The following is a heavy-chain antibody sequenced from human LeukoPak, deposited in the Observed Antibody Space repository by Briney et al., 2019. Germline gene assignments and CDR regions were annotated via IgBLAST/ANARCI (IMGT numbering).Heavy chain of an antibody. Sequence: GGFLRLSCAASGFTFSTYGMTWVRQAPGRGLEWVSSISSSSSYIYYADSVKGRFTISRDNAKNSLYLQMNSLRAEDTAVYYCAKSGLNRFDYWGQGTLVTVSS. CDR2: ISSSSSYI. V-gene: IGHV3-21*04. CDR1: GFTFSTYG. J-gene: IGHJ4*02. CDR3: AKSGLNRFDY. D-gene: IGHD2-15*01.